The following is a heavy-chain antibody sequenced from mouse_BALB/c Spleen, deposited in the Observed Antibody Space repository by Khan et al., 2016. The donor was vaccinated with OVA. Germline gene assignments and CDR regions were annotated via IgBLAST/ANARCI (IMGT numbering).Heavy chain of an antibody. CDR2: INTHSGVP. CDR3: AGGYGYGWYVDV. CDR1: GYTFTTAG. J-gene: IGHJ1*01. V-gene: IGHV9-4*02. Sequence: QIQLVQSGPELKKPGETVRISCKASGYTFTTAGMQWVQKMPGKGLKWIGWINTHSGVPKYAEDFKGRFAFSLETSASTAYLQITNLKNEDTATYFCAGGYGYGWYVDVWGAGTTVTVAS. D-gene: IGHD2-2*01.